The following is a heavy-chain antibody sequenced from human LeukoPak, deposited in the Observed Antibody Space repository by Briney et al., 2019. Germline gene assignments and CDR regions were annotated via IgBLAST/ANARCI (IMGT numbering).Heavy chain of an antibody. Sequence: GASVKVSCKASGYTFTGYYMHWVRQAPGQGLEWMGWINPNSGGTNYAQKFQGRVTMTRDTSINTAYMELSRLRSDDTAVYYCARSYGDYYDWYFDLWGRGTLVTVSS. V-gene: IGHV1-2*02. J-gene: IGHJ2*01. CDR3: ARSYGDYYDWYFDL. CDR2: INPNSGGT. D-gene: IGHD4-17*01. CDR1: GYTFTGYY.